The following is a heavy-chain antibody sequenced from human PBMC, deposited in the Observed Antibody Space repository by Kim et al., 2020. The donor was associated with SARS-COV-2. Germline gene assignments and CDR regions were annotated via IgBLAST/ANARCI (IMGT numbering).Heavy chain of an antibody. CDR3: ARGLRGIAAAGKVSTENYYFDY. CDR2: ISSSSSYI. V-gene: IGHV3-21*01. D-gene: IGHD6-13*01. J-gene: IGHJ4*02. Sequence: GGSLRLSCAASGFTFSSYSMNWVRQAPGKGLEWVSSISSSSSYIYYADSVKGRFTISRDNAKNSLYLQMNSLRAEDTAVYYCARGLRGIAAAGKVSTENYYFDYWGQGTLVTVSS. CDR1: GFTFSSYS.